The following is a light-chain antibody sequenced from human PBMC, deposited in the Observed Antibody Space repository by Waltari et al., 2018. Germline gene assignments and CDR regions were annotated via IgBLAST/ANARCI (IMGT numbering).Light chain of an antibody. CDR2: AAS. CDR3: QQSYSTPPWT. Sequence: DIQMTQSPSSLSASVGDRAPITCRASQSISSYLNWYQQKPGKAPKLLIYAASSLQSGVPSRFSCSGSGTDFTLTISSLQPEDFATYYCQQSYSTPPWTFGQGTKVEIK. CDR1: QSISSY. J-gene: IGKJ1*01. V-gene: IGKV1-39*01.